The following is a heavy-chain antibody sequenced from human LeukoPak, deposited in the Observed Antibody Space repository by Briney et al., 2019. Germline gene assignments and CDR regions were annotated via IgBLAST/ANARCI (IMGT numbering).Heavy chain of an antibody. V-gene: IGHV3-30*18. Sequence: GGSLRLSCAASGFTFSSYGMHWVRQAPGKGLEWVAVISYDGSNKYYADSVKGRFTVSRDNSKNTLYLQMNSLRAEDTAVYYCAKEGLDFWSRAVFYFDYWGQGTLVTVSS. CDR2: ISYDGSNK. J-gene: IGHJ4*02. D-gene: IGHD3-3*01. CDR3: AKEGLDFWSRAVFYFDY. CDR1: GFTFSSYG.